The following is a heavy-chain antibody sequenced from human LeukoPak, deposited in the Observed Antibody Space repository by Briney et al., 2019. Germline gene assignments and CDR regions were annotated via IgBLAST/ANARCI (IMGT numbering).Heavy chain of an antibody. CDR1: GFTVSSNY. J-gene: IGHJ4*02. D-gene: IGHD1-7*01. CDR2: IYSGGST. V-gene: IGHV3-66*02. Sequence: PGGSLRLSCAASGFTVSSNYMSWVRQAPGKGLEWVSVIYSGGSTYYADSVKGRFTISRDNSKNTLHLQMNSLRAEDTAVYYCAREGGNYYFDYWGQGTLVTVSS. CDR3: AREGGNYYFDY.